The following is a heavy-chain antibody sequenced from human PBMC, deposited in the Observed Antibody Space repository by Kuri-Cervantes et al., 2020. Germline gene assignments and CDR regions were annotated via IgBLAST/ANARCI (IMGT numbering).Heavy chain of an antibody. J-gene: IGHJ4*02. CDR3: ARESRVDGDLDY. V-gene: IGHV4-61*01. CDR2: IYYSGST. D-gene: IGHD4-17*01. CDR1: GGSISSSSYY. Sequence: SETLSLTCTVSGGSISSSSYYWSWIRQPPGKGLEWIGYIYYSGSTNYNPSLKSRVTISVDASKNQFSLKLSSVTAADTAVYYCARESRVDGDLDYWGQGTLVTVSS.